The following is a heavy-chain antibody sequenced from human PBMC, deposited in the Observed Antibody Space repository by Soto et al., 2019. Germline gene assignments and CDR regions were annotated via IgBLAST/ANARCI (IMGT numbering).Heavy chain of an antibody. J-gene: IGHJ5*02. CDR2: ISWNSGSI. V-gene: IGHV3-9*01. Sequence: EVQLVESGGGLAQPGRSLRLSCAASGFTFDDYAMHWVRQAPGKGLEWVSGISWNSGSIGYADSVKGRFTISRDNAKNSLYLQMNSLRAEDTALYYCAKGPYSSSSGWFDPWGQGTLVTVSS. CDR3: AKGPYSSSSGWFDP. CDR1: GFTFDDYA. D-gene: IGHD6-6*01.